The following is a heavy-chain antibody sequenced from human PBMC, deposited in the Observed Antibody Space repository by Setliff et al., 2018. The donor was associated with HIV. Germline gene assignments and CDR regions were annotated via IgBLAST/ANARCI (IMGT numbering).Heavy chain of an antibody. D-gene: IGHD3-10*02. Sequence: SVKVSCKTFGYRFADFYVNWVRQAPGQGLEWMGVMSPILGRPEYTQKFLGRITITADRSTRTDYMELRGLSFEDTAMYYCPTSSIYYARARSGGGHAFYIWGQGTVVTVSS. CDR3: PTSSIYYARARSGGGHAFYI. V-gene: IGHV1-69*06. J-gene: IGHJ3*02. CDR2: MSPILGRP. CDR1: GYRFADFY.